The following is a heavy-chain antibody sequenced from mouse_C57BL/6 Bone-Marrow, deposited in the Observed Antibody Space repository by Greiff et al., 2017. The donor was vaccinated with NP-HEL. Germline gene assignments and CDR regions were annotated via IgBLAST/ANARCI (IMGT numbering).Heavy chain of an antibody. D-gene: IGHD2-4*01. V-gene: IGHV1-4*01. CDR2: ISPGSGYT. J-gene: IGHJ2*01. Sequence: QVQLQQSGAGLVRPGASVKLSCKASGYTFTSYTMHWVNQRPGQGLEWIGNISPGSGYTKYNQKLKDQVTLTVDKSSSTAYMQLSILTSEDSAVYYLARCSYDYSWWSGFAYWGQGTLLTVSS. CDR1: GYTFTSYT. CDR3: ARCSYDYSWWSGFAY.